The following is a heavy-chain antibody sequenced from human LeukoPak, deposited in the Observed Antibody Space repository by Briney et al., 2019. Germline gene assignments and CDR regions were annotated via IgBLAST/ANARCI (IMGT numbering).Heavy chain of an antibody. J-gene: IGHJ4*02. CDR3: AKAPGYSSYYFDY. Sequence: PGGSLRLSCAASGLTFSSYGMSWVRQAPGKGLEGGSAISGSGGSTYYADSVKGRFTISRDNSKNTLYLQMNSLRAEDTAVYYCAKAPGYSSYYFDYWGQGTLVTVSS. V-gene: IGHV3-23*01. D-gene: IGHD5-18*01. CDR2: ISGSGGST. CDR1: GLTFSSYG.